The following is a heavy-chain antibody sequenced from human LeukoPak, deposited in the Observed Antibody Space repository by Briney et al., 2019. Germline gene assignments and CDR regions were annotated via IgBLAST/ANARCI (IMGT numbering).Heavy chain of an antibody. CDR3: ARGTYPEYFQH. Sequence: SETLSLTCTVSGGSTSSYYWSWIRQPPGKGLEWIGYIYYSGSTNYNPSLKSRVTISVDTSKNQFSLKLSSVTAADTAVYYCARGTYPEYFQHWGQGTLVTVSS. CDR1: GGSTSSYY. V-gene: IGHV4-59*01. J-gene: IGHJ1*01. CDR2: IYYSGST. D-gene: IGHD2-8*01.